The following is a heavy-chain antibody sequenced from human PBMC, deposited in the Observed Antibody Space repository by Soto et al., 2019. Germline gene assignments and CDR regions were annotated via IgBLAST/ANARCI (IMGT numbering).Heavy chain of an antibody. CDR1: SGSISSGGYS. Sequence: QLQLQESGSGLVKPSQTLSLTCSVSSGSISSGGYSWNWIRQPPGKCLEWIGYIYHSGSTCYNPSLKSRVTMSVDRSKNQFSLKLTSVTAADTAVYYCARDGGATVTQFDYWGQGTLVTVSS. CDR2: IYHSGST. D-gene: IGHD4-4*01. CDR3: ARDGGATVTQFDY. V-gene: IGHV4-30-2*01. J-gene: IGHJ4*02.